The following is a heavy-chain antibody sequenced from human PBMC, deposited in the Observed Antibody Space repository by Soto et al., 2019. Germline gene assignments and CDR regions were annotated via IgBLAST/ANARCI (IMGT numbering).Heavy chain of an antibody. J-gene: IGHJ6*02. CDR2: INHSGST. V-gene: IGHV4-34*01. Sequence: SETLSLTCAVYGGSFSGYYWSWIRQPPGKGLEWIGEINHSGSTNYNPSLKSRVTISVDTSKNQFSLKLSSVTAADTAVYYCARGQPTRPLGYYYYYGMDVWGQGTTVTVSS. CDR1: GGSFSGYY. CDR3: ARGQPTRPLGYYYYYGMDV.